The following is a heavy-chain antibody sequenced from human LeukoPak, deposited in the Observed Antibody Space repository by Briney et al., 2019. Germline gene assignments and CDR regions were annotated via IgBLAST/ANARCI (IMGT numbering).Heavy chain of an antibody. Sequence: SETLSLTCAVYGGSFSGYYWSWIRQPPRKGLEWIGEINHSGSTNYNQSPKSRVTISVDTSKNKFSLLLSTVPAAAAALYYYSALPYYYGSGSLYWGQGTLVTVSS. CDR2: INHSGST. CDR3: SALPYYYGSGSLY. J-gene: IGHJ4*02. D-gene: IGHD3-10*01. CDR1: GGSFSGYY. V-gene: IGHV4-34*01.